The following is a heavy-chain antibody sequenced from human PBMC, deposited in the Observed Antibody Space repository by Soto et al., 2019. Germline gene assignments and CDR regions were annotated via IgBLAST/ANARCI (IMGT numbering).Heavy chain of an antibody. J-gene: IGHJ4*02. CDR2: INHSGTTI. CDR3: ARGHIVATILDF. CDR1: GFIFSNYE. V-gene: IGHV3-48*03. D-gene: IGHD5-12*01. Sequence: EVQLVESGGALVQPGGSLRLSCTASGFIFSNYEMSWVRQAPGKGLEWVSYINHSGTTIYYADSVKGRFTISRDNAKNSLYLQINSLRAEDTAVYYCARGHIVATILDFWGQGTLVTVSS.